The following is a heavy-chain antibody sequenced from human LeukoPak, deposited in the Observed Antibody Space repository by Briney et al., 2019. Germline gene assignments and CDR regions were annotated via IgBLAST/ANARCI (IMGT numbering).Heavy chain of an antibody. CDR3: AKDGGLWVSAHWGDS. V-gene: IGHV3-30*18. Sequence: GRSLRLSCAASGFTFSSYGMHWVRQAPGKGLEWVAVISYDGSNKYYADSVKGRFTISRDNSKNTLFLQMNSLRAEDTAVYYCAKDGGLWVSAHWGDSWGRGTLVTVSS. CDR2: ISYDGSNK. J-gene: IGHJ4*02. CDR1: GFTFSSYG. D-gene: IGHD7-27*01.